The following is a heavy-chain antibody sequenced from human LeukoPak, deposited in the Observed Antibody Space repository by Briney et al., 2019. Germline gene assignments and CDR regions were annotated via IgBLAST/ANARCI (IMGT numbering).Heavy chain of an antibody. CDR1: GGSINSGDSQ. Sequence: SETLSLTCTVSGGSINSGDSQWSWIRQPPGKGLEWIGYIYYTGSTYYNPSLKSRVTISVDTSKNQFSLKLSSVTAADTAVYYCARDAYCSGGSCYGVAHDAFDIWGRGTMVTVSS. CDR3: ARDAYCSGGSCYGVAHDAFDI. D-gene: IGHD2-15*01. CDR2: IYYTGST. J-gene: IGHJ3*02. V-gene: IGHV4-30-4*01.